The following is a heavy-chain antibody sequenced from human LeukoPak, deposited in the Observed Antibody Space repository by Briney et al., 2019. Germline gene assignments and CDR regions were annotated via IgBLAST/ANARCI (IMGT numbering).Heavy chain of an antibody. CDR2: MNPNSGNT. V-gene: IGHV1-8*01. Sequence: ASVKVSCKASGYTFTTYDINWVRQAAGQGLEWMGWMNPNSGNTGCAQKFQGRVTMTRNTPMSTAYMELSSLRSEDTAMYYCARVTGSIDYWGQGTLVTVSS. D-gene: IGHD1-26*01. CDR3: ARVTGSIDY. CDR1: GYTFTTYD. J-gene: IGHJ4*02.